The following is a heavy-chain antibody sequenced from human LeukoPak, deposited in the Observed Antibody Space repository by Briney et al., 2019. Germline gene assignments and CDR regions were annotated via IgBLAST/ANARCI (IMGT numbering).Heavy chain of an antibody. CDR2: INTAGDT. Sequence: TGGSLRLSCAASGFTFKSYDMHWVRHAAGEGPEWVSAINTAGDTYYQGSVKGRFTISRENAKNSLYLQMNSLRAGDTAVYYCASGGRGSSWFGNWGQGTLVTVSS. CDR3: ASGGRGSSWFGN. CDR1: GFTFKSYD. V-gene: IGHV3-13*01. J-gene: IGHJ4*02. D-gene: IGHD6-13*01.